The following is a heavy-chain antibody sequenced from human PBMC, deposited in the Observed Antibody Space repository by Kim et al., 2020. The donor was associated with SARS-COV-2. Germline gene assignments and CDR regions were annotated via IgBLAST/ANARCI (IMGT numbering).Heavy chain of an antibody. Sequence: ASVKVSCKASGYTFTSYAMHWVRQAPGQGLEWMGWINPNTGNPTYAQGFTGRFVVSLDTSVSTAYLQISSLKAEDTAVYYCARDRRRGCDYWGQGTLVTVSS. CDR3: ARDRRRGCDY. J-gene: IGHJ4*02. CDR2: INPNTGNP. D-gene: IGHD3-16*01. V-gene: IGHV7-4-1*02. CDR1: GYTFTSYA.